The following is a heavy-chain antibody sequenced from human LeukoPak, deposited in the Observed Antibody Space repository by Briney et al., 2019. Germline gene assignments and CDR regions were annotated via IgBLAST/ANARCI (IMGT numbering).Heavy chain of an antibody. V-gene: IGHV3-23*01. D-gene: IGHD1-7*01. CDR2: ISGSGGST. CDR1: GFSFSNYA. CDR3: ASPRITGTSRPFDY. Sequence: GGSLRLSCAASGFSFSNYAMNWVRQAPGKGLEWVSVISGSGGSTYYADSVKGRFTISRDNSKNTLDLQMNSLRAEDTAVYYCASPRITGTSRPFDYWGQGTLVTVSS. J-gene: IGHJ4*02.